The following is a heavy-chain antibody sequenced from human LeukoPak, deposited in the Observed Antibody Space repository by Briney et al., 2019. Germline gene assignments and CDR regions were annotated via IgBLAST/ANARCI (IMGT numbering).Heavy chain of an antibody. J-gene: IGHJ4*01. V-gene: IGHV4-39*07. CDR3: ARGGGYFNY. D-gene: IGHD3-16*01. CDR2: IYYSGRT. Sequence: SETLSLTCTVSGGSISSSSYYWGWIRQPPGKGLEWIGSIYYSGRTYYNPSLKSRVTISVDTSKNQFSLKLRSVTAADTAVYYCARGGGYFNYWGQGTLVTVSS. CDR1: GGSISSSSYY.